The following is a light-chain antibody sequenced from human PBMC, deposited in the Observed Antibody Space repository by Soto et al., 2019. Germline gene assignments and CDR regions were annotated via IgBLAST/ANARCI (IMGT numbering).Light chain of an antibody. CDR3: QQYGSSGT. J-gene: IGKJ1*01. CDR1: QSVGSNY. CDR2: GAS. V-gene: IGKV3-20*01. Sequence: ENVLTKSPGTLSLSPGERATLYCRASQSVGSNYLAWYQQKPGQAPRVLIYGASSRATGIPDRFSGSGSGTDFTLTISRLEPEDFAVYYCQQYGSSGTFGQGTKVDI.